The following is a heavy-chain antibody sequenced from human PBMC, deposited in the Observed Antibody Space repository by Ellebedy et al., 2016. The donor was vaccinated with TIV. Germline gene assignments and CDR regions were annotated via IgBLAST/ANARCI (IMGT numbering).Heavy chain of an antibody. CDR3: ARLQLWLPSLYHFAY. Sequence: MPSETLSLTCTVSGGSISGYYWSWIRQPPGKGLEWIGYIYYSGSTNYNPSLKSRVTISVDTSKNQFSLKLNSVTAADPAVYYCARLQLWLPSLYHFAYWGQGTLVTVSS. J-gene: IGHJ4*02. CDR2: IYYSGST. D-gene: IGHD5-18*01. V-gene: IGHV4-59*01. CDR1: GGSISGYY.